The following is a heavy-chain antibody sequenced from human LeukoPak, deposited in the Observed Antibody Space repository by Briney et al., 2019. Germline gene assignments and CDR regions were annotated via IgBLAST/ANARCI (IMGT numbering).Heavy chain of an antibody. J-gene: IGHJ4*02. CDR1: GFTFDDYA. V-gene: IGHV3-9*01. CDR2: ISWNSGSI. Sequence: GGSLRLSCAASGFTFDDYAMHWVRHAPGKGLEWVSGISWNSGSIVYADSVKGRFTISRDNAKNSLYLQMNSLRAEDTALYYCANSRSWGQGTLVTVSS. CDR3: ANSRS.